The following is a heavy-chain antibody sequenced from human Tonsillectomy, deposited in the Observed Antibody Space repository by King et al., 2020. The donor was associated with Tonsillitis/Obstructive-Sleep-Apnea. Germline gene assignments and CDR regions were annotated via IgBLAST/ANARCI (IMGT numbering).Heavy chain of an antibody. V-gene: IGHV3-30*04. CDR3: ARDLGITLVRAFDY. D-gene: IGHD3-10*01. CDR2: ISYDGSNK. Sequence: QVQLVESGGGVVQTGRSLRLSCTASGFTFSSYAMHWVRQAPGKGLEWVAVISYDGSNKYYADSVKGRFTISRDNSKNTLYLQINSLRAEDTAVYYCARDLGITLVRAFDYWGQGTLVTVSS. CDR1: GFTFSSYA. J-gene: IGHJ4*02.